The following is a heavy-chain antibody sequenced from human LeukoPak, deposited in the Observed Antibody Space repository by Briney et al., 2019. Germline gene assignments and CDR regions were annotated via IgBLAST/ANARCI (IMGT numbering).Heavy chain of an antibody. Sequence: GRSLRLSCEASGFTFSSYAMHWVRQAPGKGLEWVAMISYEGSSEYYTDSVKGRFTISRDNSKNTLYLQMNSLRTEDTAVYYCAKVIAARPYLFDYWGQGSLVTVSS. J-gene: IGHJ4*02. CDR2: ISYEGSSE. CDR1: GFTFSSYA. CDR3: AKVIAARPYLFDY. V-gene: IGHV3-30*10. D-gene: IGHD6-6*01.